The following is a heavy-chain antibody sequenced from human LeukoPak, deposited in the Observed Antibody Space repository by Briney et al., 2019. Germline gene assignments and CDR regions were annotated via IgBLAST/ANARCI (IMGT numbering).Heavy chain of an antibody. CDR3: ARQTYDSDVDY. D-gene: IGHD3-10*01. CDR1: GFTFDDYG. V-gene: IGHV3-20*04. Sequence: GGSLRLSCAASGFTFDDYGMSWVRKVPGKELEWVSGINWDGGSTGYADSVKGRFTISRDNAKNSLYLQMISLRAEDTALYYCARQTYDSDVDYWGQGTLVTVSS. CDR2: INWDGGST. J-gene: IGHJ4*02.